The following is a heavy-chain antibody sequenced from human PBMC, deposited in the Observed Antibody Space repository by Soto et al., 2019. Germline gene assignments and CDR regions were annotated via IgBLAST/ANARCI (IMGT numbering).Heavy chain of an antibody. D-gene: IGHD6-13*01. CDR2: INHSGST. CDR1: GGSFSGYY. CDR3: ARGGGGQQPINHNWFDP. J-gene: IGHJ5*02. Sequence: PSETLSLTCAVYGGSFSGYYWSWIRQPPGKGLEWIGEINHSGSTNYNPSLKSRVTISVDTSKNQFSLKLSSVTAADTAVYYCARGGGGQQPINHNWFDPWGQGTLVTVSS. V-gene: IGHV4-34*01.